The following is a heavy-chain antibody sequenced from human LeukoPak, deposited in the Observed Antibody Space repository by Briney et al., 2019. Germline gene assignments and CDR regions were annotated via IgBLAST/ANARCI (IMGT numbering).Heavy chain of an antibody. D-gene: IGHD2-8*01. CDR2: ISASGGDT. V-gene: IGHV3-23*01. J-gene: IGHJ5*02. CDR3: AKDVRRCNGACT. CDR1: GFTFSSHS. Sequence: GGSLRLSCAASGFTFSSHSMNWVRQAPGKGLEWVSGISASGGDTFYADSVKGRFTISRDNSKNTVSLQMNSLRVEDTAIYYCAKDVRRCNGACTWGQGTLVTVSS.